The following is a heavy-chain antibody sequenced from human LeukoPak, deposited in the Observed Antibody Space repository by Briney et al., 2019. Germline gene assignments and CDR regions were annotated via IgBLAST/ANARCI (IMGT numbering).Heavy chain of an antibody. J-gene: IGHJ4*02. Sequence: PGGSLRLSCAASGFTFSNYMIAWVRQAPGKGLVWVSTVNSDGSSTANADSVKGRFTISRDNAENTVFLQLHSLRAEDTAVYYCTRGHPGKFDYWGQGTLVTVSS. CDR2: VNSDGSST. CDR3: TRGHPGKFDY. CDR1: GFTFSNYM. V-gene: IGHV3-74*01.